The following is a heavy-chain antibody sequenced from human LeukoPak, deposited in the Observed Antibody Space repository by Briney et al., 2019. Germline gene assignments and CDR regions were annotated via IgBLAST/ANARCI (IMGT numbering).Heavy chain of an antibody. CDR3: ARGYSSSWYGDAFDI. J-gene: IGHJ3*02. Sequence: PGGSLRLSCAASGFTFDDYAMHWVRQAPGKGLEWGSGISWNSGSIGYADSVKGRFTISRYNAKNSLYLQMNSLRAEATALYYCARGYSSSWYGDAFDIWGQGTMVTVSS. D-gene: IGHD6-13*01. CDR2: ISWNSGSI. V-gene: IGHV3-9*01. CDR1: GFTFDDYA.